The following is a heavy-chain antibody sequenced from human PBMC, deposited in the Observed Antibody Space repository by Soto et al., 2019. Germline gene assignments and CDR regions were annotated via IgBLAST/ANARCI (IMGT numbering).Heavy chain of an antibody. CDR1: GFTFSSYE. Sequence: LRLSCAASGFTFSSYEMNWVRQAPGKGLEWVSYISSSGSTIYYADSVKGRFTISRDNAKNSLYLQMNSLRAEDTAVYYCARGAPHHSSGYYELSTFDYWGQGTLVTVSS. D-gene: IGHD3-22*01. CDR3: ARGAPHHSSGYYELSTFDY. CDR2: ISSSGSTI. J-gene: IGHJ4*02. V-gene: IGHV3-48*03.